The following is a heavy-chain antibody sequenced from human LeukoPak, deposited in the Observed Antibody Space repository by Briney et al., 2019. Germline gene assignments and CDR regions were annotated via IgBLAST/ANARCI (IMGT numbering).Heavy chain of an antibody. CDR1: GLSLRTTGVG. V-gene: IGHV2-5*02. J-gene: IGHJ4*02. Sequence: SGPTLVKPTQTLTLTCSFSGLSLRTTGVGVGWIRQPPGKALEWLALIYWDDDKRYSSSLKSRLTITKDTSKNQVVLTLTNVDPVDTATYYCAHRRPYSDSESSPFDYWGQGTLVTVSS. D-gene: IGHD3-10*01. CDR2: IYWDDDK. CDR3: AHRRPYSDSESSPFDY.